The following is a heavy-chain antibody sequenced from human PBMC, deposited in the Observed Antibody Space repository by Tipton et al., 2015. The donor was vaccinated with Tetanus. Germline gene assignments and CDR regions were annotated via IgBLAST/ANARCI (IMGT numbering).Heavy chain of an antibody. CDR3: ARGPTATSDY. V-gene: IGHV4-59*08. CDR2: VHYTGKD. J-gene: IGHJ4*02. CDR1: GGSITSYY. Sequence: TLSLTCNVSGGSITSYYWSWIRQRPGRGLEWVGYVHYTGKDNYSPSLRSRVTLSVDTSKNQFSLNLSSVTAADTAVYYCARGPTATSDYWGQGTLVTVSS. D-gene: IGHD4-17*01.